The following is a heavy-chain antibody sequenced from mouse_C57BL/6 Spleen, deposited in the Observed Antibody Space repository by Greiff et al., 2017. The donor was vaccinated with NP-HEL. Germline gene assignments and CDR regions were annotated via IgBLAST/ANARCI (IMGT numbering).Heavy chain of an antibody. J-gene: IGHJ3*01. D-gene: IGHD2-4*01. Sequence: VQLQQSGPGLVQPSQSLSITCTVSGFSLTSYGVHWVRQSPGKGLEWLGVLWSGGRTDYNAAFISSLSISKDNSKSQVFFKMNRLQADDTAIYYFARSPRSTMITEFAYRGKGALVTVAA. CDR1: GFSLTSYG. V-gene: IGHV2-2*01. CDR2: LWSGGRT. CDR3: ARSPRSTMITEFAY.